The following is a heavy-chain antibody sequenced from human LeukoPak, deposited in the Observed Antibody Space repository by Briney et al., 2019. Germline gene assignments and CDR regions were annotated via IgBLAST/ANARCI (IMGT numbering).Heavy chain of an antibody. D-gene: IGHD6-19*01. V-gene: IGHV4-59*01. CDR2: IYYSGST. CDR3: ARESIAVAGTGYYYYYMDV. CDR1: GGSISSYY. J-gene: IGHJ6*03. Sequence: KLSETLSLTCTVSGGSISSYYWSWIRQPPGKGLEWIGYIYYSGSTNYNPSLKSRVTISVDTSKNQFSLKLSSVTAAATAVYYCARESIAVAGTGYYYYYMDVWGKGTPLIVSS.